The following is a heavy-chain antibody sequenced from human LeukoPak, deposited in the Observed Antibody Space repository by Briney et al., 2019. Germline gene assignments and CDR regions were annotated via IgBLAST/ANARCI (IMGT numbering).Heavy chain of an antibody. CDR1: GGSISSGSYY. J-gene: IGHJ4*02. V-gene: IGHV4-39*07. Sequence: KASETLSLTCTVSGGSISSGSYYWSWIRQPPGKGLEWIGEINHSGSTNYNPSLKSRVTISVDTSKDQFSLKLSSVTAADTAVYYCASGKPYDYVWGSYRSSWVAPKFPGRYWGQGTLVTVSS. D-gene: IGHD3-16*02. CDR3: ASGKPYDYVWGSYRSSWVAPKFPGRY. CDR2: INHSGST.